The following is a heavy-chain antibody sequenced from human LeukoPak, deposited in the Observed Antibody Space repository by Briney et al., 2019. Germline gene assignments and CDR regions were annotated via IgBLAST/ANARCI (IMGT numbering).Heavy chain of an antibody. CDR1: GGSISSYY. V-gene: IGHV4-59*08. D-gene: IGHD6-13*01. Sequence: PSETLSLTCTVSGGSISSYYWSWIRQPPGKGLEWIGYIYYSGSTNYNPSLKSRVTISVDTSKNQFSLKLSSVTAADTAVYYCARHRGIAAATDAFDIWGQGTMVTVSS. CDR3: ARHRGIAAATDAFDI. CDR2: IYYSGST. J-gene: IGHJ3*02.